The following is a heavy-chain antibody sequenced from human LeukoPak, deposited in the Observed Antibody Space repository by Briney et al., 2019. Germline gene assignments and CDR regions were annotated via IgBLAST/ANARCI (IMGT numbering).Heavy chain of an antibody. CDR2: IKEDGSEK. V-gene: IGHV3-7*03. D-gene: IGHD6-13*01. Sequence: GGSLRLSCAASGFTFSSYWMGWVRQAPGKGLEWVADIKEDGSEKYSVDSMKGRCTISRDNSKNTLYLQMNSLRAEDTAVYYCAKTRPLDSSSWSHGDYWGQGTLVTVSS. CDR3: AKTRPLDSSSWSHGDY. CDR1: GFTFSSYW. J-gene: IGHJ4*02.